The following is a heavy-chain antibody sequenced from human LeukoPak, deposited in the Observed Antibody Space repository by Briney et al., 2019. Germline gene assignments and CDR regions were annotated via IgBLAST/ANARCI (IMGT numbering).Heavy chain of an antibody. V-gene: IGHV4-59*01. D-gene: IGHD3-9*01. CDR1: GGSISSYY. CDR3: ATASNYDISTGYGDDAFDI. J-gene: IGHJ3*02. CDR2: IYYSGST. Sequence: SETLSLTCTVSGGSISSYYWSWIRQPPGKGLEWIGYIYYSGSTNYNPSLKSRVTISVDTSKNQVSLKLSSVTAADTAVYYCATASNYDISTGYGDDAFDIWGQGTMVTVSS.